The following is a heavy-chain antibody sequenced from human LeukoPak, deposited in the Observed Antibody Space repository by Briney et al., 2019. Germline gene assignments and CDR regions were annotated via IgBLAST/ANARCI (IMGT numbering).Heavy chain of an antibody. CDR1: GGSISSSSCY. CDR2: IYYSGST. Sequence: PSETLSLTCTVSGGSISSSSCYWGWIRQPPGKGLEWIGSIYYSGSTYYNPSLKSRVTISVDTSKNQFSLKLSSVTAADTAVYYCARVRRITMVRGAEFDYWGQGALVTVSS. V-gene: IGHV4-39*01. J-gene: IGHJ4*02. D-gene: IGHD3-10*01. CDR3: ARVRRITMVRGAEFDY.